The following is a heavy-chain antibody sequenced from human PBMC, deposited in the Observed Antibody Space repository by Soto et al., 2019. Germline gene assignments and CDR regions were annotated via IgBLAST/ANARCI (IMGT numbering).Heavy chain of an antibody. V-gene: IGHV3-66*01. CDR2: IYTGGGT. CDR3: AIDGSGH. J-gene: IGHJ4*02. CDR1: GLTVSTNP. Sequence: EVQLVESGGGLVQPGGSLRLSCAASGLTVSTNPMSWVRQAPGKGLEWVSVIYTGGGTHYADSVKGRFTISRDNSKNTVNLQMTSLRPEDTAVYYCAIDGSGHWGQGTLVTVSS.